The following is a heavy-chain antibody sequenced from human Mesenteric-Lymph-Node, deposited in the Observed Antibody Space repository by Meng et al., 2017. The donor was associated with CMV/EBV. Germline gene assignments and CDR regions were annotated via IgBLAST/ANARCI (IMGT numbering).Heavy chain of an antibody. Sequence: GESLKISCAASGFTFSSYWMSWVRQAPGKGLEWVANIKQDGSEKYYVDSVKGRFTISRDNAKNSLYLQMNSLRAEDTAVYYCARARGRIAAAEDYFDYWGQGTLVTVSS. D-gene: IGHD6-13*01. CDR3: ARARGRIAAAEDYFDY. CDR2: IKQDGSEK. CDR1: GFTFSSYW. V-gene: IGHV3-7*01. J-gene: IGHJ4*02.